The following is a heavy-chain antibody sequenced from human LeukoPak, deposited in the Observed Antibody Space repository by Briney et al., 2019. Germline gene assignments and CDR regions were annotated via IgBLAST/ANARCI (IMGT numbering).Heavy chain of an antibody. Sequence: SETLSLTCTVSGGSISSSSYYWGWIRQPPGKGLEWIGSIYYSGSTYYNPSLKSRVTISVDTSKNQFSLKLSSVTAADTAVYYCALAVAAPIGSENWFDPWGQGTLVTVSS. V-gene: IGHV4-39*07. CDR1: GGSISSSSYY. D-gene: IGHD6-19*01. CDR2: IYYSGST. CDR3: ALAVAAPIGSENWFDP. J-gene: IGHJ5*02.